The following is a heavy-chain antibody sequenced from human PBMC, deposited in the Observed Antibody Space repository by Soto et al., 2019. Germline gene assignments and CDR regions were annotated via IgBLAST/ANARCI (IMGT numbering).Heavy chain of an antibody. J-gene: IGHJ3*02. CDR2: ISRSAGNT. CDR1: GFTFISYS. Sequence: WGSLRLSCAASGFTFISYSINLFRHSPGKGLEWVSSISRSAGNTYYADSVKGRFTISRDNAKNSMYLQMNSLRAEDTAVYYCARDQVPGLDAFDIWGQGTMVTVSS. CDR3: ARDQVPGLDAFDI. V-gene: IGHV3-21*01.